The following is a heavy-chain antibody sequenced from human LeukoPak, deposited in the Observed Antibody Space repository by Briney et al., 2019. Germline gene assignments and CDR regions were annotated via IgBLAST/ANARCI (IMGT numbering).Heavy chain of an antibody. J-gene: IGHJ4*02. CDR1: GYSISSGYY. CDR2: IYHSGST. V-gene: IGHV4-38-2*02. D-gene: IGHD3-16*01. CDR3: ARGGVY. Sequence: SETLSLTCTVSGYSISSGYYWGWIRPPPGKGLEWIGSIYHSGSTYYNPSLESRVTISVDTSKNQFSLKLSSVTAADTAVYYCARGGVYWGQGTLVTVSS.